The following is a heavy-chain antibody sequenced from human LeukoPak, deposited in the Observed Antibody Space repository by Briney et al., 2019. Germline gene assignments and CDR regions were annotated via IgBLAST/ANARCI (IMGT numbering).Heavy chain of an antibody. V-gene: IGHV3-48*03. Sequence: GGPLRLSCATSGFPFSSYEMNWIRQGPGKGLECVSFITSSGRATYYADSVTGRFTNSRDNGKNSLNLQMISLRAEDTAVYYCARVCNLRVGVEDAFDIWGRGTMVTVSS. CDR3: ARVCNLRVGVEDAFDI. J-gene: IGHJ3*02. D-gene: IGHD1-26*01. CDR2: ITSSGRAT. CDR1: GFPFSSYE.